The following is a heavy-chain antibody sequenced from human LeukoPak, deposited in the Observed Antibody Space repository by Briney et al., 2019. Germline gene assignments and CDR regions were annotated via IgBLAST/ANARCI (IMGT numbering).Heavy chain of an antibody. CDR2: INSDGSST. Sequence: GGSLRLPCAASGFTFSSYWMHWVRQAPGKGLVWVSRINSDGSSTSYADSVKGRFTISRDNAKNTLYLQMNSLRAEDTAVYYCADDFWSGYSDFGMDVWGQGTTVTVSS. V-gene: IGHV3-74*01. J-gene: IGHJ6*02. CDR3: ADDFWSGYSDFGMDV. CDR1: GFTFSSYW. D-gene: IGHD3-3*01.